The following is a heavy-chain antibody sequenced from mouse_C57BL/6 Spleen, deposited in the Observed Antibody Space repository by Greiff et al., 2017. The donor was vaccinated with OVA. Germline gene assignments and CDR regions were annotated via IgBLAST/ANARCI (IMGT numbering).Heavy chain of an antibody. Sequence: VQLQQPGAELVKPGASVKLSCKASGYTFTSYWMQWVKQRTGQGLEWIGEIDPSDSYTNYNQKFKGKATLTVDTSSSTAYMQLSSLTSEDSAVYYCARGLLSYYYAMDYWGQGTSVTVSS. CDR3: ARGLLSYYYAMDY. CDR1: GYTFTSYW. CDR2: IDPSDSYT. D-gene: IGHD2-3*01. V-gene: IGHV1-50*01. J-gene: IGHJ4*01.